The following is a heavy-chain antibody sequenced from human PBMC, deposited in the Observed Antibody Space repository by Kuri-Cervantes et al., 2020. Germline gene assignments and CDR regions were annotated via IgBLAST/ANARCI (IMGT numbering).Heavy chain of an antibody. J-gene: IGHJ4*02. V-gene: IGHV3-53*01. CDR3: ARDPSDYYYDSSGLFDY. CDR1: GFTVSSNY. Sequence: GGSLRLSCAASGFTVSSNYMSWVRQAPGKGLEWVSVIYSGGSTYYADSVKGRFTISRDNSKNTLYLQMNSLRAEDTAVYYCARDPSDYYYDSSGLFDYWGQGTLVTVSS. D-gene: IGHD3-22*01. CDR2: IYSGGST.